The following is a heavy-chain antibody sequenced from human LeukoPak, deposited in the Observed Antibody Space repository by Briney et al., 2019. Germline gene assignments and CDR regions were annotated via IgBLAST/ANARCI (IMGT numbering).Heavy chain of an antibody. CDR2: ISSSGNTI. CDR1: GFTFSTYE. V-gene: IGHV3-48*03. J-gene: IGHJ4*02. CDR3: ATDLSY. Sequence: GGSLRLSCAASGFTFSTYEMNWVRQAPGKGLEWVSYISSSGNTIYYADSVKGRFTISRDNAKSPLYLQMNSLRAEDTALYFCATDLSYWGQGTLVTVSS.